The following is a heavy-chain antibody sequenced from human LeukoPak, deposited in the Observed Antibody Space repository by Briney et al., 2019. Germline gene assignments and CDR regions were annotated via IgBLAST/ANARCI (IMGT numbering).Heavy chain of an antibody. CDR3: ANQYSSGWYVHFQH. D-gene: IGHD6-19*01. CDR2: IYSGGST. J-gene: IGHJ1*01. CDR1: GFTVSSNY. Sequence: PGGSLRLSCAASGFTVSSNYMSWVRQAPGKGLEWVSVIYSGGSTYYADSVKGRFTISRDNSKNTLYLQMNSLRAEDTAVYYCANQYSSGWYVHFQHWGQGTLVTVSS. V-gene: IGHV3-53*01.